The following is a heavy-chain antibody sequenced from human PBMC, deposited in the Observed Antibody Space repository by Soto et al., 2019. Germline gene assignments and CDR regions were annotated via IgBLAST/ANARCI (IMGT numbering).Heavy chain of an antibody. CDR1: GXXXGXXW. Sequence: PGGALRLSCGGSGXXXGXXWIHVGRXXPGKGLVWVSGIGSDGGSTGYAESVKGRFTISRDNAKNTLYLKMNSLRAEDTAVYYCVSDLLYSSSSGSNYWGQGTLVTVSS. D-gene: IGHD6-6*01. CDR3: VSDLLYSSSSGSNY. CDR2: IGSDGGST. V-gene: IGHV3-74*01. J-gene: IGHJ4*02.